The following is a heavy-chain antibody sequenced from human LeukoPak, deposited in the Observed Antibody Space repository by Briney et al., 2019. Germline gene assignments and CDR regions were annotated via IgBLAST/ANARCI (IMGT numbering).Heavy chain of an antibody. V-gene: IGHV3-30*18. Sequence: PGGSLRLSCATSGFTFSGYWMSWVRQAPGKGLEWVAVISYDGSNKYYADSVKGRFTISRDNSKNTLYLQMNSLRAEDTALYYCAKDTYYYGSGSYYRKTKYYFDYWGQGTLVTVSS. CDR1: GFTFSGYW. CDR2: ISYDGSNK. D-gene: IGHD3-10*01. J-gene: IGHJ4*02. CDR3: AKDTYYYGSGSYYRKTKYYFDY.